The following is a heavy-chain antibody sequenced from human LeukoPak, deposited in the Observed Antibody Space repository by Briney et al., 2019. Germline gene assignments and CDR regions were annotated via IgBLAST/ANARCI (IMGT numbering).Heavy chain of an antibody. J-gene: IGHJ3*02. CDR2: IYSGGST. V-gene: IGHV3-53*04. Sequence: QSGGSLRLSCAASGFTVSSNYMSWVRQAPGKGLEWVSVIYSGGSTYYADSVKGRFTISRHNSKNTLYLQMNSLRAEDTAVYYCAARRDGYQQGAFDIWGQGTMVTVSS. CDR1: GFTVSSNY. CDR3: AARRDGYQQGAFDI. D-gene: IGHD5-24*01.